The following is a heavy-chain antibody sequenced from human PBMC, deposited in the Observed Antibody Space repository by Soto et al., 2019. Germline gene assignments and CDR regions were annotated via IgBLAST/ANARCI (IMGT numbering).Heavy chain of an antibody. D-gene: IGHD3-22*01. CDR2: IIPIFGTA. CDR1: GCTFSSYA. V-gene: IGHV1-69*13. J-gene: IGHJ4*02. CDR3: ARVPITMIVVGIPTYFDY. Sequence: SVKVSCKASGCTFSSYAISCVRQAPGQVLEWMGGIIPIFGTANYAQKFQGRVTITADESTSTAYMELSSLRSEDTAVYYCARVPITMIVVGIPTYFDYWGQGTLVTVSS.